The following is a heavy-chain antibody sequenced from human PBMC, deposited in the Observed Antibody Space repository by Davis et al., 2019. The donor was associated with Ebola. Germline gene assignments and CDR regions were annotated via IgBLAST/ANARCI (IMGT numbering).Heavy chain of an antibody. D-gene: IGHD2-21*02. Sequence: GESLKISCVASRFTFSDYYMNWIRQAPGKGLEWVSYISSSGGTIFYTDSVKGRFTISRDNAKDSLYLQMHSLRAEDTAVYYCARPIRDSGIRLLAYWGQGTLVTVSS. J-gene: IGHJ4*02. V-gene: IGHV3-11*01. CDR1: RFTFSDYY. CDR3: ARPIRDSGIRLLAY. CDR2: ISSSGGTI.